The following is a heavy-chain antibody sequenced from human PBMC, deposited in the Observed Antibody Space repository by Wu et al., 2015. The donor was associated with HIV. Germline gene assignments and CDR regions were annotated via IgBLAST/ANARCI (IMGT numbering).Heavy chain of an antibody. J-gene: IGHJ4*02. CDR2: INANRGGT. Sequence: QVQLVQSGAEVKKPGASVKVSCKTSGYTFSDYYIYWVRQAPGQGPEWMGWINANRGGTKYAQKFQGRVTMTRDTAVSTAYLELTSLRSDDTAVYYCARLQSLHGLYSNADYWGQGTLVTVSS. CDR1: GYTFSDYY. D-gene: IGHD2-8*01. CDR3: ARLQSLHGLYSNADY. V-gene: IGHV1-2*02.